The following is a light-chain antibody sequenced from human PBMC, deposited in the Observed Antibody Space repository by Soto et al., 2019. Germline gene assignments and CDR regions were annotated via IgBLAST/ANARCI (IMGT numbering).Light chain of an antibody. J-gene: IGLJ2*01. CDR3: TSYTTSSTLV. CDR2: EVA. Sequence: QSVLTQPASVSGSPGQSITISCTGTSSDIGNYNYVSWYQQYPGKAPILMIYEVANRPSGVSNRFTGSKFANTASLTISGLQAEDEADYYCTSYTTSSTLVFGGGTKLPS. CDR1: SSDIGNYNY. V-gene: IGLV2-14*01.